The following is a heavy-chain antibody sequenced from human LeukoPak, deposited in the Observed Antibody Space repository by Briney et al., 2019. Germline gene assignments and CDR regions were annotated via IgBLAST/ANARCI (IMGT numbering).Heavy chain of an antibody. CDR2: IKSDGST. J-gene: IGHJ4*02. CDR1: GFTFSSYW. Sequence: GGSLRLSCAASGFTFSSYWMHWVRQTPGKGLMWVARIKSDGSTIYADSVQGRITISRDNSKNTLYLQMNSLRAEDTAVYYCAKGVGYCSGGSCQQFDYWGQGTLVTVSS. CDR3: AKGVGYCSGGSCQQFDY. D-gene: IGHD2-15*01. V-gene: IGHV3-74*01.